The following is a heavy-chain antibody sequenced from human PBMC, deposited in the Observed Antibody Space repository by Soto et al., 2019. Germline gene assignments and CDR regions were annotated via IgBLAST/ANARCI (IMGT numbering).Heavy chain of an antibody. J-gene: IGHJ4*02. CDR2: ISSSGSNT. V-gene: IGHV3-23*01. CDR1: GFTFSNHA. CDR3: AKKVIRRGSSPMAYGY. D-gene: IGHD2-8*01. Sequence: GGSLRLXCAASGFTFSNHAMSWARQAPGKGLEWVSSISSSGSNTYYADSVKGRFTISRDNSKNTLYLEMNSLRVDDPAVYYCAKKVIRRGSSPMAYGYWGQGTQVTVSS.